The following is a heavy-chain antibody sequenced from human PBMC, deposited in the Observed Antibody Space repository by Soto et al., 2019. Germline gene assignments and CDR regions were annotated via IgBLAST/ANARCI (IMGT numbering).Heavy chain of an antibody. CDR3: AREGYSGSSHRGYYFDY. J-gene: IGHJ4*02. CDR2: IYYSGST. D-gene: IGHD1-26*01. Sequence: QVQLQESGPGLVKPSQTLSLTCTVSGGSISSGDYYWSWIRQPPGKGLEWIGYIYYSGSTYYNPSLKSGVNISVDTSKNQFSLKLSSVTAADTAVYYCAREGYSGSSHRGYYFDYWGLGTLVTVSS. CDR1: GGSISSGDYY. V-gene: IGHV4-30-4*01.